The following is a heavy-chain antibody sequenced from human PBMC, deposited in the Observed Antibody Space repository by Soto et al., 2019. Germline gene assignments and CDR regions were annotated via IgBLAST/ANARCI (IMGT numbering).Heavy chain of an antibody. CDR1: GFTFSSYA. CDR3: AKDHPRGIQLWFY. Sequence: GXSLRLSCAASGFTFSSYALSWVRQAPVKGLEWVSAISGSGGSTYYADSVKGRFTISRDNSKNTLYLQMNSLRAEDTAVYYCAKDHPRGIQLWFYWGQGTLVTVSS. V-gene: IGHV3-23*01. CDR2: ISGSGGST. J-gene: IGHJ4*02. D-gene: IGHD5-18*01.